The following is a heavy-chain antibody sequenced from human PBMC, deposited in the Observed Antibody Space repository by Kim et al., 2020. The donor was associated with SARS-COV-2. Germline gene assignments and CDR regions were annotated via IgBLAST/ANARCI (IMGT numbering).Heavy chain of an antibody. Sequence: GGLRLSCAASGFTFSSYSMNWVRQAPGKGLEWVSSISSSSSYIYYADSVKGRFTISRDNAKNSLYLQMNSLRAEDTAVYYCARAPDSSSWYSDFYYYGMDVWGQGTTVTVSS. CDR3: ARAPDSSSWYSDFYYYGMDV. D-gene: IGHD6-13*01. CDR2: ISSSSSYI. CDR1: GFTFSSYS. V-gene: IGHV3-21*01. J-gene: IGHJ6*02.